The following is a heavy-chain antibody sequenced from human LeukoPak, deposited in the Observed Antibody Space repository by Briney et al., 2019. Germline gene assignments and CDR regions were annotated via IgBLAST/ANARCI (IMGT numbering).Heavy chain of an antibody. Sequence: GGSLRLSCAASGFTFSTFGMIWVRQPPGKGLEWVSSIFPGGGEIHYADSVRGRFTISRDNSKSTLSLQMNSLRAEDTAIYYCATYRQVLLPFDSWGQGTLVTVSS. D-gene: IGHD5-18*01. J-gene: IGHJ4*02. V-gene: IGHV3-23*01. CDR2: IFPGGGEI. CDR3: ATYRQVLLPFDS. CDR1: GFTFSTFG.